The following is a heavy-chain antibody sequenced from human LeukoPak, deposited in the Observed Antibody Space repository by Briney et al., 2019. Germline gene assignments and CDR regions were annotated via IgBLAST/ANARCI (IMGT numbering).Heavy chain of an antibody. CDR2: IYHSGST. D-gene: IGHD3-10*01. J-gene: IGHJ4*02. CDR1: SRSFSGYY. CDR3: ARGFATMVRGVVLDF. Sequence: PSETLSLTCAVYSRSFSGYYWIWIRQPPGKGLEWIGEIYHSGSTNYNPSLKSRVTISVDTSKNQFSLKLNSVTAADTAVYYCARGFATMVRGVVLDFWGQGTLVTVSS. V-gene: IGHV4-34*01.